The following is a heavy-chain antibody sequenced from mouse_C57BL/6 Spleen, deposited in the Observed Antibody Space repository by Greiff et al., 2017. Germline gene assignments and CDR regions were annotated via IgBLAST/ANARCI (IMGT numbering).Heavy chain of an antibody. CDR2: IDPSDSET. CDR1: GYTFTSYW. J-gene: IGHJ4*01. D-gene: IGHD2-1*01. Sequence: QVQLKQPGAELVRPGSLVKLSCKASGYTFTSYWMHWVKQRPIQGLEWIGNIDPSDSETHYNQKFKDKATLTVDKSSSTAYMQLSSLTSEDSAVYYCARSELLYAMDYWGQGTSVTVSS. CDR3: ARSELLYAMDY. V-gene: IGHV1-52*01.